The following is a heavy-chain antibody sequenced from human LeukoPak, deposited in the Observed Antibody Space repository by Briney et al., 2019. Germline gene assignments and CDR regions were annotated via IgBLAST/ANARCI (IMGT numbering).Heavy chain of an antibody. CDR3: ARNPGVGSSWYRLHY. Sequence: PGGSLRLSCAASGFTFSSYGMHWVRQAPGKGLEWVAFIRYDGSNKYYADSVKGRFTISRDNSKSTLYLQMNSLRVEDTAVYYCARNPGVGSSWYRLHYWGQGTLVTVSS. CDR2: IRYDGSNK. J-gene: IGHJ4*02. D-gene: IGHD6-13*01. CDR1: GFTFSSYG. V-gene: IGHV3-30*02.